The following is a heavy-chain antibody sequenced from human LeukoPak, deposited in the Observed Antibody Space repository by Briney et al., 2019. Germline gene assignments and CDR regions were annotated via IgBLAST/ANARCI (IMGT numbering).Heavy chain of an antibody. Sequence: GGSLRLSCAASGFTFSDYWMSWLRQAPGKGLEWLANIKPDGSEKYFLDSVRGRFTISRDNAKNSLYLQMNSLRAEDTAVYYCARDLSGPSLYWGQGTLVAVSS. D-gene: IGHD3-9*01. CDR1: GFTFSDYW. V-gene: IGHV3-7*01. J-gene: IGHJ4*02. CDR3: ARDLSGPSLY. CDR2: IKPDGSEK.